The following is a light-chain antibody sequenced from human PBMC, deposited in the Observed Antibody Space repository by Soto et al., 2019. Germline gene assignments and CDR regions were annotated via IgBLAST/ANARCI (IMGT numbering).Light chain of an antibody. CDR3: QSYDRSSLYV. V-gene: IGLV6-57*02. CDR2: GDN. J-gene: IGLJ1*01. CDR1: SGSVASNY. Sequence: NFMLTQPHSVSESPGKTVTISCTGSSGSVASNYVHWYQRRPGSAPTIVIYGDNKRPSGVPDRFSGSIDSSSNSASFPISSLKNEDEADYFCQSYDRSSLYVFGTGTKLTVL.